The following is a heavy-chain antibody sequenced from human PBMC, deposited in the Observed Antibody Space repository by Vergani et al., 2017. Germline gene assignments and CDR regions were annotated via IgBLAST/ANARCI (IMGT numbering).Heavy chain of an antibody. V-gene: IGHV3-30*02. D-gene: IGHD3-10*01. Sequence: QVQLVESGGGVVQPGGSLRLSCAASGFTFSSYGMHWVRQAPGKGLEWVAFIRYDGSNKYYADSVKGRFTISRDNSKNTLYLQRNSLRAEVTAVYYCAKDCPSIVWFGELSYFDYWGQGTLVTVSS. J-gene: IGHJ4*02. CDR3: AKDCPSIVWFGELSYFDY. CDR2: IRYDGSNK. CDR1: GFTFSSYG.